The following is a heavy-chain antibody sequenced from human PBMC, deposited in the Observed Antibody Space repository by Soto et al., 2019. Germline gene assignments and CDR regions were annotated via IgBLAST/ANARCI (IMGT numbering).Heavy chain of an antibody. Sequence: EVQLVESGGGLVKLGGSLRLSCAVSGFTFSRYSMNWVRQAPGKGLEWVSSISSSSSYINFADSVKGRFTISRDSAKNSLYLQMNSLRAEDTAVYYCARGGRFLEWFKDYWGQGTLVTVSS. V-gene: IGHV3-21*01. CDR1: GFTFSRYS. CDR2: ISSSSSYI. CDR3: ARGGRFLEWFKDY. J-gene: IGHJ4*02. D-gene: IGHD3-3*01.